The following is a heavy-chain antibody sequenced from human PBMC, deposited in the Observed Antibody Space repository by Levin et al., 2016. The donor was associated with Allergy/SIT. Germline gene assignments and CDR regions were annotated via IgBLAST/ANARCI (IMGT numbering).Heavy chain of an antibody. J-gene: IGHJ4*02. CDR3: ARQGMATAIFDY. CDR2: IIPIFGTA. D-gene: IGHD5-24*01. V-gene: IGHV1-69*06. Sequence: SVKVSCKASGGTFSSYAISWVRQAPGQGLEWMGGIIPIFGTANYAQKFQGRVTITADKSTSTAYMELSSLRSEDTAVYYCARQGMATAIFDYWGQGTLVTVSS. CDR1: GGTFSSYA.